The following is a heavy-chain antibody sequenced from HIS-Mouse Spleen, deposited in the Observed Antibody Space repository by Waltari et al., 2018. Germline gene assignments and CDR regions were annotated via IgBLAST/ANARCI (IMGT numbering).Heavy chain of an antibody. V-gene: IGHV1-2*02. CDR1: GYTFTGYY. CDR3: ARDGISTKLYYFDY. Sequence: QVQLVQSGAEVKKPGASVKVSCKASGYTFTGYYMHWVRQAPGQGLEWKGWNNPNSGGTNDAQKFQRRVTMTRDTSISTAYMELSRLRSDDTAVYYCARDGISTKLYYFDYWGQGTLVTVSS. D-gene: IGHD1-1*01. CDR2: NNPNSGGT. J-gene: IGHJ4*02.